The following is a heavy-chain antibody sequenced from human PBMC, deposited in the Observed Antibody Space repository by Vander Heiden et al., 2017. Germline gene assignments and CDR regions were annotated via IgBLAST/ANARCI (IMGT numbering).Heavy chain of an antibody. D-gene: IGHD6-13*01. CDR3: ARGSSSWTGWFDP. Sequence: EVQLVESGGGLVKPGGSLRLSCAASGVTFSSYSMNWVRQAPGKGLEWVSSISSSSSYIYYADSVKGRFTISRDNAKNSLYLQMNSLRAEDTAVYYCARGSSSWTGWFDPWGQGTLVTVSS. J-gene: IGHJ5*02. CDR1: GVTFSSYS. V-gene: IGHV3-21*01. CDR2: ISSSSSYI.